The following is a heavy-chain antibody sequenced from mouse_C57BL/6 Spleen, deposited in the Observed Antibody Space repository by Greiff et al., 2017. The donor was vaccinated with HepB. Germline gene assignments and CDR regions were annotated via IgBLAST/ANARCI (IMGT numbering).Heavy chain of an antibody. CDR2: IDPENGDT. Sequence: VQLQQSGAELVRPGASVKLSCTASGFNIKDDYMHWVKQRPEQGLEWIGWIDPENGDTEYASKFQGKATITADTSSNTAYLQLSSLTSEDTAVYYCTTDGYSYWGQGTTLTVSS. D-gene: IGHD2-3*01. CDR3: TTDGYSY. J-gene: IGHJ2*01. CDR1: GFNIKDDY. V-gene: IGHV14-4*01.